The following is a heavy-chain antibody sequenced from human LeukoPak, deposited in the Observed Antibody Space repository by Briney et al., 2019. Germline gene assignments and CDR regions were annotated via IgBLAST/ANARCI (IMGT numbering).Heavy chain of an antibody. J-gene: IGHJ4*02. V-gene: IGHV1-69*13. Sequence: LVKVSCKASGGTFSSYAISWVRQAPGQGLEWMGGIIPIFGTANYAQKFQGRVTITADESTSTAYMELSSLRSEDTAVYYCARLSDPYYYGSGSYYIDYWGQGTLVTVSS. CDR1: GGTFSSYA. CDR2: IIPIFGTA. D-gene: IGHD3-10*01. CDR3: ARLSDPYYYGSGSYYIDY.